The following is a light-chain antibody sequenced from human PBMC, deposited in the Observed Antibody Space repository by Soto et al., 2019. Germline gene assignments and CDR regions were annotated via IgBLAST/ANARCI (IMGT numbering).Light chain of an antibody. J-gene: IGLJ1*01. V-gene: IGLV1-44*01. CDR1: TSSIGSNA. CDR3: ATWDDSMNAFV. CDR2: NDD. Sequence: QSALTHSPSASWTPGQRITIYCSGSTSSIGSNAVNWYQQFPGTAPTFLIYNDDQRPSGVPDRFSGSKSGTSASLAISGLHSEDEADYYCATWDDSMNAFVFGTGTKVTVL.